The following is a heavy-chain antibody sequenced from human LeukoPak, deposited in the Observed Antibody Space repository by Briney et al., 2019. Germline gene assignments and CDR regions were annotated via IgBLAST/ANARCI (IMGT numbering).Heavy chain of an antibody. CDR1: GFTFSNYW. D-gene: IGHD3-10*01. CDR2: IKQDESEK. CDR3: ARCKYMVRGRPGSYYYFYDLDV. J-gene: IGHJ6*02. V-gene: IGHV3-7*01. Sequence: PGGSLRLSCAASGFTFSNYWMTWVRQAPGKGLEWVSIIKQDESEKYYLDSVRGRFTISSANAKNSLFLQMDSLPAEATAMYYCARCKYMVRGRPGSYYYFYDLDVWGQGTSVTVSS.